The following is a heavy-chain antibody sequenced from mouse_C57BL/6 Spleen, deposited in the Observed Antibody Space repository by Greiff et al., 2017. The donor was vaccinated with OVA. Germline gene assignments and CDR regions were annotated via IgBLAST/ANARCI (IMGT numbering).Heavy chain of an antibody. CDR1: GYAFTNYL. V-gene: IGHV1-54*01. Sequence: QVQLKESGAELVRPGTSVKVSCKASGYAFTNYLIEWVKQRPGQGLEWIGVINPGSGGTNYNEKFKGKATLTADKSSSTAYMQLSSLTSEDSAVYFCARSDYGVFAYWGQGTLVTVSA. D-gene: IGHD2-4*01. CDR3: ARSDYGVFAY. CDR2: INPGSGGT. J-gene: IGHJ3*01.